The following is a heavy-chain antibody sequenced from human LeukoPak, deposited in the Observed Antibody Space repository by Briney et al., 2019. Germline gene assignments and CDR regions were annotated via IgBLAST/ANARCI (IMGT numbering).Heavy chain of an antibody. V-gene: IGHV4-39*07. CDR2: IYYSGST. Sequence: PSETLSLTCTVSGGSISSSSYYWGWIRQPPGKGLEWIGSIYYSGSTYYNPSLKSRVTMSVDTSKNQFSLKLSSVTAADTAVYYCASGYNWNPERYTFDIWGQGTMVTVSS. CDR1: GGSISSSSYY. D-gene: IGHD1-20*01. CDR3: ASGYNWNPERYTFDI. J-gene: IGHJ3*02.